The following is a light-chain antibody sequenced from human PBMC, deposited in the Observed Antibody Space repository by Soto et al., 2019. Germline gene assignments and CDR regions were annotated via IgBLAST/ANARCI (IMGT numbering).Light chain of an antibody. CDR2: AAS. Sequence: DIQMTQSPSSLSASVGDRVTLTCRASQSISSYFKWYQQKPGKAPKLLIYAASILQSGVPSRFSGSGSGTDFTLTISSLQPEDFATYYFQQSYRTPLTFGQGTRLEIK. CDR3: QQSYRTPLT. CDR1: QSISSY. V-gene: IGKV1-39*01. J-gene: IGKJ5*01.